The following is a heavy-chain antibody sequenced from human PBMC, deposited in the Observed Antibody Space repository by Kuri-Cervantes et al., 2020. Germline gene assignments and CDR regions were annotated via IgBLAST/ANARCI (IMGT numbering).Heavy chain of an antibody. D-gene: IGHD3-3*01. Sequence: GESLKISCAASGFTVSRNYLSWVRQAPGKGLEWVANIKKDGSGKYYVDSVKGRFTISRDNAKMSVDLQMNSLRVEDTAVYYCARDVGVAAFDSWGQGTLVTVSS. CDR2: IKKDGSGK. CDR3: ARDVGVAAFDS. V-gene: IGHV3-7*01. CDR1: GFTVSRNY. J-gene: IGHJ4*02.